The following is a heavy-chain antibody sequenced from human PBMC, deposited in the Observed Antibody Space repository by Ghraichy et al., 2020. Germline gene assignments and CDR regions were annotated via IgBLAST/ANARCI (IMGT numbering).Heavy chain of an antibody. CDR3: AKHLLASLLWFGEIVDY. CDR1: GFTFSSYA. CDR2: ISGSGGST. V-gene: IGHV3-23*01. D-gene: IGHD3-10*01. J-gene: IGHJ4*02. Sequence: GGSLRLSCAASGFTFSSYAMSWVRQAPGKGLEWVSAISGSGGSTYYADSVKGRFTISRDNSKNTLYLQMNSLRAEDTAVYYCAKHLLASLLWFGEIVDYWGQGTLVTVSS.